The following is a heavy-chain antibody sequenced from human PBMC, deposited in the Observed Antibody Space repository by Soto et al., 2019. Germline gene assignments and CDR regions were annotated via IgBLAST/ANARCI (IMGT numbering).Heavy chain of an antibody. CDR3: ARDIASPGGDYFDS. D-gene: IGHD2-21*01. CDR1: GFTFRNYN. J-gene: IGHJ4*02. V-gene: IGHV3-21*06. Sequence: EVQLVESGGGLVKAGGSLRLFCTASGFTFRNYNMNWVRQAPGKGLEWVSSISTGGAYMFYADSVKGRFTISRDNAQNSLFLQIDSPRAEVTAVYYCARDIASPGGDYFDSWGQGTLVTVSS. CDR2: ISTGGAYM.